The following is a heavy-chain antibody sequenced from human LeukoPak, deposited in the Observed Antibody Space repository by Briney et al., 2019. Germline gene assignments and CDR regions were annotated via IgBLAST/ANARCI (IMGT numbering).Heavy chain of an antibody. Sequence: GGTLRLSCAASGFTFSNYGMAWVRQAPGKGLEWVSGIISRGLTHYADSVKGRFTISRDNSRNTLYLQMNSLAAEDTAVYYCAKATGTLGNWGQGTLVIVSS. CDR2: IISRGLT. CDR1: GFTFSNYG. V-gene: IGHV3-23*01. D-gene: IGHD1-1*01. CDR3: AKATGTLGN. J-gene: IGHJ4*02.